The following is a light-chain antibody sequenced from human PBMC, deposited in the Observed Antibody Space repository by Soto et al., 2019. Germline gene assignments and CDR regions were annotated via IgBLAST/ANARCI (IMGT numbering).Light chain of an antibody. CDR3: SSYTSSSTRV. CDR2: DVS. V-gene: IGLV2-14*01. Sequence: QSALTQPASVSGSPGQSITISCTGTSSDVGDYNYVSWYQQHPGKAPKLMIFDVSNRPSGVSNRFSGSKSGNTAFLTISEIQAENEAYYYSSSYTSSSTRVFGPGTKVTVL. J-gene: IGLJ1*01. CDR1: SSDVGDYNY.